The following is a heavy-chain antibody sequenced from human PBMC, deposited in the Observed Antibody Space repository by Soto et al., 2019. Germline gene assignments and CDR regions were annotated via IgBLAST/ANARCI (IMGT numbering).Heavy chain of an antibody. CDR3: AKDAAGGYYYYYYGMDV. CDR2: ISYDGSNK. J-gene: IGHJ6*02. D-gene: IGHD3-16*01. Sequence: GGSLRLSCAASGFTFSSYGMHWVRQAPGKGLEWVAVISYDGSNKYYADSVKGRFTISRDNSKNTLYLQMNSLRAEDTAVYYCAKDAAGGYYYYYYGMDVWGQGTTVTVSS. V-gene: IGHV3-30*18. CDR1: GFTFSSYG.